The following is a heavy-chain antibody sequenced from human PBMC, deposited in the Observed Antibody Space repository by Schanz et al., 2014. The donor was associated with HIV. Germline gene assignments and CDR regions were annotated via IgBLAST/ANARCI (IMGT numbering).Heavy chain of an antibody. D-gene: IGHD5-12*01. Sequence: QVQLMESGGGVVQPGRSLRLSCLTSGFTFSNYGMFWVRQAPGKRLEWMGWINPNSGGADSAQKFQGRVTMTRDTSISTAYLELSRLRSDDTAVYYCAREPNYSGFDSWGHGTLVTVSS. CDR3: AREPNYSGFDS. J-gene: IGHJ5*01. V-gene: IGHV1-2*02. CDR2: INPNSGGA. CDR1: GFTFSNYG.